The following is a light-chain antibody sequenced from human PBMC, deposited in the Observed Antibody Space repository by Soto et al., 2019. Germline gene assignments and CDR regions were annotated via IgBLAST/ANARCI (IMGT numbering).Light chain of an antibody. CDR1: QRISSW. J-gene: IGKJ1*01. CDR3: QQYNSYPWK. Sequence: DIQMTQSPSTLSASVGDIVTITFRASQRISSWLAWYQQKPGKAPKLLIYDASSLESGVSSRFSGSGSGTEFTLTISTLQPDDFATYYCQQYNSYPWKFGQGTKVDIK. V-gene: IGKV1-5*01. CDR2: DAS.